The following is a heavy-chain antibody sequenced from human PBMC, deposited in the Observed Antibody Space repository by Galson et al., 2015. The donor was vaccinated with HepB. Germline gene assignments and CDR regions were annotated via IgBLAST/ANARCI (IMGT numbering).Heavy chain of an antibody. J-gene: IGHJ6*02. D-gene: IGHD3-10*01. Sequence: SETLSLTCTVSGGTISSYYWSWIRQPPGKWLEWIGYIYYSGSTNYNPSLKSQVTISVDTSKNQFSLKLSSVTAADTAVYYCARVLRGGTMVRGVIHYYYYGMDVWGQGTTVTVSS. V-gene: IGHV4-59*01. CDR2: IYYSGST. CDR3: ARVLRGGTMVRGVIHYYYYGMDV. CDR1: GGTISSYY.